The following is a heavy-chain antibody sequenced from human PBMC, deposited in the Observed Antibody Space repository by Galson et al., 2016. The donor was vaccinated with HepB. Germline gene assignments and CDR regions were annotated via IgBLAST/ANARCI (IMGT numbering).Heavy chain of an antibody. CDR1: GASITNDKFF. J-gene: IGHJ5*02. CDR2: ISYTGLT. CDR3: ARLTWEVLGWFDT. Sequence: TLSLTCTVSGASITNDKFFWGWLRQPPGEALEWIGSISYTGLTNYNPSLQSRVTLSLDTSRNQISLKLTSVTATDTSIYYCARLTWEVLGWFDTWGQGTLVTVSS. V-gene: IGHV4-39*01. D-gene: IGHD1-26*01.